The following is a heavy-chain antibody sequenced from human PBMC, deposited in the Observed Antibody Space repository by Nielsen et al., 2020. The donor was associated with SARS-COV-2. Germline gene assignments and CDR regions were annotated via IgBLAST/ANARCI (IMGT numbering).Heavy chain of an antibody. Sequence: GESLKLSCAASGFTFSSYAMHWVRQAPGKGLEWVALISYDGSNKYYADSVKGRFTISRDNSKNTLYLQMNSLRAEDTAVYYCARDQGAAFDIWGQETMVTVSS. CDR1: GFTFSSYA. CDR3: ARDQGAAFDI. CDR2: ISYDGSNK. J-gene: IGHJ3*02. V-gene: IGHV3-30-3*01.